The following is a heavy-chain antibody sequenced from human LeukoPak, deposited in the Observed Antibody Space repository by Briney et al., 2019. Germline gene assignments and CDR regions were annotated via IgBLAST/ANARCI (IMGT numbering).Heavy chain of an antibody. V-gene: IGHV3-7*01. CDR2: IKQNGSEK. CDR1: GFTFSSYW. Sequence: GGSLRLSCAASGFTFSSYWMSWVHQAPGKGLEWVANIKQNGSEKYYVDSVKGRFTISRDNAKNSLYLQMNSLRAEDTAVYYCARDKKYYYYYMDVWGKGTTVTVSS. J-gene: IGHJ6*03. CDR3: ARDKKYYYYYMDV.